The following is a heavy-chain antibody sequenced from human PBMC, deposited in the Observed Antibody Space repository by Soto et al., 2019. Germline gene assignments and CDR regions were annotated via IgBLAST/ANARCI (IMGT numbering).Heavy chain of an antibody. CDR3: ARNDGSGSYYLIPFTIFDY. J-gene: IGHJ4*02. V-gene: IGHV1-18*01. CDR1: GYTFTSYG. CDR2: ISAYNGNT. D-gene: IGHD3-10*01. Sequence: ASVKVSCKASGYTFTSYGISWVRQAPGQGLEWMGWISAYNGNTNYAQKLQGRVTMTTDTSTSTAYMELRSLRSDDTAVYYCARNDGSGSYYLIPFTIFDYWGQGTLVTVSS.